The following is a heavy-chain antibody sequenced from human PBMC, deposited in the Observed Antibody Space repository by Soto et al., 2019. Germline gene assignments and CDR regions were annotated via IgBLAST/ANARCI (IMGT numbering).Heavy chain of an antibody. J-gene: IGHJ4*02. V-gene: IGHV4-61*01. CDR1: GASVSSGNQY. D-gene: IGHD6-19*01. CDR3: SRGWDAQS. Sequence: QVLMHESGPGLVKPSETLSLTCTVSGASVSSGNQYWSWIRQPPGKRLEWIGFIYNSVITNYSPSLKSRVSISADTSRNQFSLKMISVPAADTAVYYCSRGWDAQSWGQGALVTVSS. CDR2: IYNSVIT.